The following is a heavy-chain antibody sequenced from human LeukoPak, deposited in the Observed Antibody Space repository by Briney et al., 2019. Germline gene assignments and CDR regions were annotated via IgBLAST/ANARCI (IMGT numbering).Heavy chain of an antibody. CDR1: GFTFSSYA. J-gene: IGHJ3*02. Sequence: GGSLRLSCAASGFTFSSYAMSWVRQAPGKGLEWVSAISGSGGSTYYADSVKGRFTISRDNSKNTLYLQMNSLRAEDTAVYYCAKDIVVVVAATSASDIWGQGTMVTVSS. V-gene: IGHV3-23*01. CDR2: ISGSGGST. D-gene: IGHD2-15*01. CDR3: AKDIVVVVAATSASDI.